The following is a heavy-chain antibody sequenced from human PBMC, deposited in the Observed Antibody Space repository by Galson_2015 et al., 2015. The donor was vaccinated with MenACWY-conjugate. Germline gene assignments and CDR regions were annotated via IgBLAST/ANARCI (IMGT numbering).Heavy chain of an antibody. Sequence: QAPGKGLEWVAVISFDGSQQYYADSMKGRFTISRDNSKNTLFLQMNSLRHEDAAVYYCARDRQHLSRIGYFDYWGQGTLVTVSS. J-gene: IGHJ4*02. CDR3: ARDRQHLSRIGYFDY. CDR2: ISFDGSQQ. V-gene: IGHV3-30*04. D-gene: IGHD3-10*01.